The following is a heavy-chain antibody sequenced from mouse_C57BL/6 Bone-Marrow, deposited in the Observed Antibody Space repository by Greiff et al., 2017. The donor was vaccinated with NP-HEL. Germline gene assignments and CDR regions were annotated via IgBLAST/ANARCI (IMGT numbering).Heavy chain of an antibody. V-gene: IGHV1-82*01. D-gene: IGHD3-3*01. CDR3: ARWGRGY. Sequence: VQLQQSGPELVKPGASVKISCKASGYAFSSSWMNWVKQRPGKGLEWIGRIYPGDGDTNYNGKFKGKATLTADKSSSTAYMQLSSLTSEDSAVYFCARWGRGYWGQGTTLTVSS. CDR1: GYAFSSSW. J-gene: IGHJ2*01. CDR2: IYPGDGDT.